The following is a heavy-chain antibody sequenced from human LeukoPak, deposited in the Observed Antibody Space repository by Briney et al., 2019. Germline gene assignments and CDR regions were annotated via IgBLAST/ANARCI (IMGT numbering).Heavy chain of an antibody. CDR2: IRTKSDGETV. Sequence: GGSLRLSCAASGFTFSSACLSWVRQAPGKGLEWVGRIRTKSDGETVDYAAPVKGRFTLSRDDSKTTLYLQMNSLQTEDTAVYYCATDFYDSTWGQGTLVTVSS. J-gene: IGHJ5*02. V-gene: IGHV3-15*07. CDR1: GFTFSSAC. CDR3: ATDFYDST. D-gene: IGHD3-22*01.